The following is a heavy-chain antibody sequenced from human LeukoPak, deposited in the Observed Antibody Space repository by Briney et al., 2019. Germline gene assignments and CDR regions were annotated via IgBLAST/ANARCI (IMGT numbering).Heavy chain of an antibody. CDR3: ARVPTRNGYCSGGSCYSRRYNWFDP. D-gene: IGHD2-15*01. V-gene: IGHV1-8*03. CDR2: MNPNSGNT. CDR1: GYTFTSYD. Sequence: GASVKVSCKASGYTFTSYDINWVRQATGQGLEWMGWMNPNSGNTGYAQKFQGRVTITRNTSISTAYMELSSLRSEDTAVYYCARVPTRNGYCSGGSCYSRRYNWFDPWGQGTLVTVSS. J-gene: IGHJ5*02.